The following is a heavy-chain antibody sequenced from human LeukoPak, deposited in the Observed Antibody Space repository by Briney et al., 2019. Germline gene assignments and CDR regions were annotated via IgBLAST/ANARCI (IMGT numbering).Heavy chain of an antibody. CDR3: ARGPLGSGWYVADWYFGL. CDR2: IYTNGAT. D-gene: IGHD6-19*01. V-gene: IGHV4-4*07. J-gene: IGHJ2*01. Sequence: SETLSLTCTVSGSSVNHYYWNWLRQPPGKGLEWIGRIYTNGATNYNPSLKSRVTMSIDTSKNQFSLKFKSVTAADTAVYYCARGPLGSGWYVADWYFGLWGRGALVTASS. CDR1: GSSVNHYY.